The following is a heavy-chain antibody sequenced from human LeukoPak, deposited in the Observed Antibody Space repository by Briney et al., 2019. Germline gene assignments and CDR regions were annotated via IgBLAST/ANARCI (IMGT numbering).Heavy chain of an antibody. CDR3: ARDATLYYYDSSGYWFYYYYYMDV. CDR1: GFTFSSYW. Sequence: SGGSLRLSCAASGFTFSSYWMSWVRQAPGKGLEWVANIKQDGSEKYYVDSVKGRSTISRDNAKNSLYLQMNSLRAEDTAVYYCARDATLYYYDSSGYWFYYYYYMDVWGKGTTVTVSS. CDR2: IKQDGSEK. V-gene: IGHV3-7*01. D-gene: IGHD3-22*01. J-gene: IGHJ6*03.